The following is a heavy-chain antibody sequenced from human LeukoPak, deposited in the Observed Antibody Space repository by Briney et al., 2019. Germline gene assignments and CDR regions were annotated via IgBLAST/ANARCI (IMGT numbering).Heavy chain of an antibody. D-gene: IGHD4-17*01. V-gene: IGHV3-30-3*02. CDR2: ISYDGSNK. CDR3: AKRRTTVTFDY. J-gene: IGHJ4*02. Sequence: GGSLRLSCAASGFTFSSYAMHWVRQAPGKGLEWVAVISYDGSNKYYADSVKGRFTISRDNSKNTLYLQMNSLRAEDTAVYYCAKRRTTVTFDYWGQGTLVTVSS. CDR1: GFTFSSYA.